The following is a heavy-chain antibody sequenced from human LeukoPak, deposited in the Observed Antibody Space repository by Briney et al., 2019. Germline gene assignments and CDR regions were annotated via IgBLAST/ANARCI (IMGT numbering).Heavy chain of an antibody. J-gene: IGHJ4*02. CDR3: AKVSDSSSYFDY. CDR1: GFTFSSYG. CDR2: IWYDGSKK. Sequence: GGSLRLSCAASGFTFSSYGMHWVRQAPGEGLEWVAVIWYDGSKKYYVDSVKGRFTISRDNSKNTLYLQMNSLRAEDTAVYYCAKVSDSSSYFDYWGQGTLVTVSS. D-gene: IGHD6-6*01. V-gene: IGHV3-33*06.